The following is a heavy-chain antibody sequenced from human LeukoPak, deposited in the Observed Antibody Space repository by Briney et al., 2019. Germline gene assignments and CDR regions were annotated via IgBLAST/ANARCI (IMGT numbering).Heavy chain of an antibody. CDR1: GFTFSSYG. V-gene: IGHV3-30*03. CDR3: AGSYGEGDLEH. CDR2: ISYDGSNK. D-gene: IGHD3-16*01. Sequence: PGRSLRLSFAASGFTFSSYGMHWVRQAPGKGLEWVAVISYDGSNKYYADSVKGRFTISRDNAKNSLYLQMNSLRAEDTAVYYCAGSYGEGDLEHWGQGTLVTVSS. J-gene: IGHJ4*02.